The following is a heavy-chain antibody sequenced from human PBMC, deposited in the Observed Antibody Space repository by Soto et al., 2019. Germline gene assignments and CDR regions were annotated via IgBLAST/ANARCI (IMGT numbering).Heavy chain of an antibody. CDR2: ISWNSGSI. J-gene: IGHJ6*03. CDR1: GFTFDDYA. Sequence: EVQLVESGGGLVQPGRSLRLSCAASGFTFDDYAMHWVRQAPGKGLEWVSGISWNSGSIGYADSVKGRFTISRDNAKNSLYLQMNSLRAEDTALYYCAQGAASYYYYYYMDVWGKGTTVTVSS. V-gene: IGHV3-9*01. D-gene: IGHD5-18*01. CDR3: AQGAASYYYYYYMDV.